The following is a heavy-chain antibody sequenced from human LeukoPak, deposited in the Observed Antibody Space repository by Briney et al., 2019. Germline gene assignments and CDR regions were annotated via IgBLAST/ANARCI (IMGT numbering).Heavy chain of an antibody. CDR2: INHSGST. Sequence: SETLSLTCAVYGGSFSGYYWSWIRQPPGKGLEWIGEINHSGSTNYNPSLKSRVTISVDTSKNQFSLKLSSVTAADTAVYYCASSSAVAGPPFDLWGRGTLVTVSS. D-gene: IGHD6-19*01. J-gene: IGHJ2*01. V-gene: IGHV4-34*01. CDR1: GGSFSGYY. CDR3: ASSSAVAGPPFDL.